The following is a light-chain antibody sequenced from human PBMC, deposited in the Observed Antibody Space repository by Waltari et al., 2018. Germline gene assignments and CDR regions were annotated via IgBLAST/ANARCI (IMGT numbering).Light chain of an antibody. CDR2: WAS. Sequence: DIVMTQSPDSLAVSLVERATINCTSSQSLFYSSTKKNSLAGYQQKPGQPPKLLIYWASARESGVPDRFSGSGSGTDFTLTISSLQAEDVAVYYCQQYHSTPYTFGQGTKLEIK. CDR3: QQYHSTPYT. CDR1: QSLFYSSTKKNS. V-gene: IGKV4-1*01. J-gene: IGKJ2*01.